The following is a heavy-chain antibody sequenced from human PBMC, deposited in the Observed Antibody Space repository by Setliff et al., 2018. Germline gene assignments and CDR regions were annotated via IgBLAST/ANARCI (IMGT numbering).Heavy chain of an antibody. CDR1: GYTFTSHY. J-gene: IGHJ3*01. D-gene: IGHD1-26*01. CDR2: INPSSGRT. Sequence: GASVKVSCKASGYTFTSHYMHWVRQAPGLGLEWMGTINPSSGRTSYAQKFQGRVTMTRDTSTSTVYMDMSSLRSEDTAVYYCAREVGTSTSSDAFDVWGQGMMVTV. CDR3: AREVGTSTSSDAFDV. V-gene: IGHV1-46*01.